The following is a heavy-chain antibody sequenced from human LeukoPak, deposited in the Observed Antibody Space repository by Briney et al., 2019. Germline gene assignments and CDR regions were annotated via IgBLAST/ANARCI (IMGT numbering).Heavy chain of an antibody. CDR1: GYTFTTYT. CDR3: ARVYYDTSGYFSTLHGPGPYNFEY. CDR2: INTNTGNP. Sequence: ASVKVSCKASGYTFTTYTIHWVRQAPGQGLEWMGWINTNTGNPAYAQGFRGRFVFSLDTSVSTAYLQISSLKAEDTAVYYCARVYYDTSGYFSTLHGPGPYNFEYWGQGTLVTVSS. D-gene: IGHD3-22*01. V-gene: IGHV7-4-1*02. J-gene: IGHJ4*02.